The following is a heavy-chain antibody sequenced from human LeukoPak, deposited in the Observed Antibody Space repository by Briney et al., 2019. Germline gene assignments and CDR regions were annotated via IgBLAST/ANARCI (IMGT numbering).Heavy chain of an antibody. CDR1: GFTFSSYW. J-gene: IGHJ4*02. D-gene: IGHD6-19*01. V-gene: IGHV3-7*03. Sequence: GGSLRLSCAVSGFTFSSYWMSWVRQAPGKGLEWVANIKQDGSEKYYVDSVKGRFTIPRDNAKNSLYLQMNSLRAEDTAVYYCARVRGPYSSGWYYFDYWGQGTLVTVSS. CDR2: IKQDGSEK. CDR3: ARVRGPYSSGWYYFDY.